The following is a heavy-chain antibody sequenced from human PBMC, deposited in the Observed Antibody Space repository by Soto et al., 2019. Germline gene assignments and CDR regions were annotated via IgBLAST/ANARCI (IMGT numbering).Heavy chain of an antibody. Sequence: EVQLLESGGGLVQPGGSLRLSCAASGFTFSSYAMSWVRQAPGKGLEWVSAISGSGGSTYYAASVKGRFTISRDNSKNSLYVQKNSLRAENTAVYYCAGGIYGSWSYYDLHHPVYYYCGMDVWGQGSTVTVSS. V-gene: IGHV3-23*01. D-gene: IGHD3-10*01. CDR3: AGGIYGSWSYYDLHHPVYYYCGMDV. CDR1: GFTFSSYA. CDR2: ISGSGGST. J-gene: IGHJ6*02.